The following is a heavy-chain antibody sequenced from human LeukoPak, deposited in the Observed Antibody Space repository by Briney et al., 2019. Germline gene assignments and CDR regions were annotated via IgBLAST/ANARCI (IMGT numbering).Heavy chain of an antibody. V-gene: IGHV3-23*01. D-gene: IGHD6-13*01. CDR1: GFTFSSYA. CDR2: ISGSGGST. CDR3: AKDSWGEQQLNPHFDY. J-gene: IGHJ4*02. Sequence: PGGSLRLSCAASGFTFSSYAMSWVRQAPGKGLEWVSAISGSGGSTYYADSVKGRFTISRDNSKNTLYLQMNSLRAEDTAVYYCAKDSWGEQQLNPHFDYWGQGTLVTVSS.